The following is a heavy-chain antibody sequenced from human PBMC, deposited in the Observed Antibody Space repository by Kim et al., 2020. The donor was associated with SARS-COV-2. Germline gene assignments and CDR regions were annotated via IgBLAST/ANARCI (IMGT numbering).Heavy chain of an antibody. V-gene: IGHV3-23*01. CDR2: ISGSGGST. CDR1: GFTFSSYA. D-gene: IGHD2-2*01. J-gene: IGHJ5*02. Sequence: GGSLRLSCAASGFTFSSYAMSWVRQAPGKGLEWVSAISGSGGSTYYADSVKGRFTISRDNSKNTLYLQMNSLRAEDTAVYYCAKDMDCSSTSCSQDWFDPWGQGTLVTVSS. CDR3: AKDMDCSSTSCSQDWFDP.